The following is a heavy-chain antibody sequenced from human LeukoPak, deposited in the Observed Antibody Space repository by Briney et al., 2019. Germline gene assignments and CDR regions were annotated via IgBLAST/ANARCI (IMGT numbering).Heavy chain of an antibody. Sequence: SETLSLTCAVYGGSFSGYYWSWIRQPSGKGLEWIGEINHSGSTNYNPSLKSRVTISVDTSKNQFSLKLSSVTAADTAVYYCASRGSSWYYYYYGMDVWGKGTTVTVSS. J-gene: IGHJ6*04. CDR3: ASRGSSWYYYYYGMDV. CDR1: GGSFSGYY. CDR2: INHSGST. V-gene: IGHV4-34*01. D-gene: IGHD6-13*01.